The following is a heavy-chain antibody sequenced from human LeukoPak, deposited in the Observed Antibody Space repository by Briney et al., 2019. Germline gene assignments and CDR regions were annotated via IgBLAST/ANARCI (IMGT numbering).Heavy chain of an antibody. V-gene: IGHV3-30*18. CDR1: GFTFSNYG. J-gene: IGHJ4*02. CDR2: ISYDGSNK. D-gene: IGHD3-10*01. Sequence: PGGSLRLSCAASGFTFSNYGMHWVRQAPGKGLEWVALISYDGSNKYYADSVKGRSTISRDNSKNTLYLQMISLRAEDTAVYYCANYGSVSYFAYWGQGTLVTVSS. CDR3: ANYGSVSYFAY.